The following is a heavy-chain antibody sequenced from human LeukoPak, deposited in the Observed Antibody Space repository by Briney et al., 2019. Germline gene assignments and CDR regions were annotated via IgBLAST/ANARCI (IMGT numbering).Heavy chain of an antibody. CDR1: GGTFSSYS. Sequence: SVKVSCKASGGTFSSYSISWVRQAPGQGLEWMGRIIPIFGTANYAQKFQGRVTITTDESTSTAYMELSSLRSEDTAVYYCARAMIAGLGWFDPWGQGTLVTVSS. CDR3: ARAMIAGLGWFDP. V-gene: IGHV1-69*05. D-gene: IGHD3-22*01. CDR2: IIPIFGTA. J-gene: IGHJ5*02.